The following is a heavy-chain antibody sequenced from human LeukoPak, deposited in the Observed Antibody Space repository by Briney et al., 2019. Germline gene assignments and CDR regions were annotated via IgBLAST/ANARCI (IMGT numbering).Heavy chain of an antibody. V-gene: IGHV3-9*01. CDR1: GFTFDDYA. CDR3: ATDIAPLIGSGLDY. Sequence: SLRLSCAASGFTFDDYAMHWVRQAPGKGLEWVSGISWNSGSIGYADSVKGRFTISRDNAKTSLYLQMNSLRAADTALYYCATDIAPLIGSGLDYCGQGPLAPVSS. D-gene: IGHD6-19*01. CDR2: ISWNSGSI. J-gene: IGHJ4*02.